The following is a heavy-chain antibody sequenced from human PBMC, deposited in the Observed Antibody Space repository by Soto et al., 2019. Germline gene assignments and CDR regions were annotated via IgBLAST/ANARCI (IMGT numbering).Heavy chain of an antibody. CDR1: GFTFSSYA. V-gene: IGHV3-23*01. J-gene: IGHJ4*02. Sequence: AGSLRLSCAASGFTFSSYAMSWVRQAPGKGLEWVSAISGSGGSTYYADSVKGRFTISRDNSKNTLYLQMNSLRAEDTAVYYCAKGPLYYYDSSGYYSAYWGQGTLVTVSS. D-gene: IGHD3-22*01. CDR3: AKGPLYYYDSSGYYSAY. CDR2: ISGSGGST.